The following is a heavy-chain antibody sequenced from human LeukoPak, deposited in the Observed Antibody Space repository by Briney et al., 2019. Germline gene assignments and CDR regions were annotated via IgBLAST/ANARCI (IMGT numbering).Heavy chain of an antibody. V-gene: IGHV3-21*01. CDR1: GFTFSSYS. CDR3: ARDYYDSSGYGSGGNYYYYGMDV. CDR2: ISSSSSYI. D-gene: IGHD3-22*01. J-gene: IGHJ6*02. Sequence: PGGSLRLSCAASGFTFSSYSMNWVRQAPGKGLEWVSSISSSSSYIYYADSVKGRFTISRDNAKNPLYLQMNSLRAEDTAVYYCARDYYDSSGYGSGGNYYYYGMDVWGQGTTVTVSS.